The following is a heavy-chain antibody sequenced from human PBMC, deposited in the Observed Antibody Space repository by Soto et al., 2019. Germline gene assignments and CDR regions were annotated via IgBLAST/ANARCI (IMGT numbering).Heavy chain of an antibody. J-gene: IGHJ5*02. V-gene: IGHV1-3*01. Sequence: ASVKVSCKASGYTFTSYAMHWVRQAPGQRLEWMGWINAGNGNTKYSQKFQGRVTITRDTSASTAYMELSSLRSEDTAVYYCARVQGIAAALAWFDPWGQGTPVTVSS. CDR3: ARVQGIAAALAWFDP. CDR1: GYTFTSYA. D-gene: IGHD6-13*01. CDR2: INAGNGNT.